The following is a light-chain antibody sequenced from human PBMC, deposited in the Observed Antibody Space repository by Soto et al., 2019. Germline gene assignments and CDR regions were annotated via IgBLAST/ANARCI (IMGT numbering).Light chain of an antibody. CDR1: QPISSW. J-gene: IGKJ5*01. V-gene: IGKV1-12*01. CDR2: PAS. Sequence: IQRTQSPSSISSSFVDRVTITCRASQPISSWLAWYQQVPGQAPYLLIYPASTLQSGVPSRFSGSGSGTEFTLTITSLQPEDFATYYCQQLNSYPALTFGGGTRLEI. CDR3: QQLNSYPALT.